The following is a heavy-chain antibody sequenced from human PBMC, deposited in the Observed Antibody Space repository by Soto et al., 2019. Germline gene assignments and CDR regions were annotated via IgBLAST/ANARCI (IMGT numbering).Heavy chain of an antibody. J-gene: IGHJ4*02. CDR2: INHSGST. CDR1: GGSFSGYY. V-gene: IGHV4-34*01. D-gene: IGHD3-16*02. CDR3: ACWVLLNSHQWELSFYRLPGY. Sequence: SETLSLSCAVYGGSFSGYYWSWIRQPPGKGLEWIGEINHSGSTNYNPSLKSRDTITVDTSKNKFSLKLSSVTAADTAEYYCACWVLLNSHQWELSFYRLPGYWGQGTLVTVSS.